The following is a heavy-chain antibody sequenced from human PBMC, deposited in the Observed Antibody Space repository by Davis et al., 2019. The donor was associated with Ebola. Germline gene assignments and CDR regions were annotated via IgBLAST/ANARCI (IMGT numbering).Heavy chain of an antibody. CDR2: ISAYNGNT. Sequence: AASVKVSCKASGYTFTSYGISWVRQAPGQGLEWMGWISAYNGNTNYAQKLQGRVTMTTDTSASTAYMELSSLRSEDTAVYYCAKVTPYNWNYVLDYWGQGTLVTVSS. D-gene: IGHD1-7*01. V-gene: IGHV1-18*01. CDR1: GYTFTSYG. CDR3: AKVTPYNWNYVLDY. J-gene: IGHJ4*02.